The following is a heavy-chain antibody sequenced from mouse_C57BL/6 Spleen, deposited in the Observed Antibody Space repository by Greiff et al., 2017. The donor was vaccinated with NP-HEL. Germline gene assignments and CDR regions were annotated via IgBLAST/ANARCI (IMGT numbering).Heavy chain of an antibody. Sequence: QVQLQQPGAELVKPGASVKLSCKASGYTFTSYWMHWVKQRPGQGLEWIGMIHPNSGSTNYNEKFKGKATLTVDKSSSTAYMQLSSLTSEDSAVYYCARPGDYYAMDYWGQGTSVTVSS. CDR2: IHPNSGST. V-gene: IGHV1-64*01. CDR3: ARPGDYYAMDY. J-gene: IGHJ4*01. CDR1: GYTFTSYW.